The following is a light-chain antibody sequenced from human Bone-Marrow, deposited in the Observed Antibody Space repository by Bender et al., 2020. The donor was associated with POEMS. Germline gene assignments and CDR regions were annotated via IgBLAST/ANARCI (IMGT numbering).Light chain of an antibody. J-gene: IGLJ2*01. CDR3: QSYDTNNPVI. CDR2: SNY. V-gene: IGLV1-44*01. Sequence: QSVLTQPPSASGTPGQSVIISCSGTDSNFGGNNVNWYQHLPGTAPRLVVYSNYQRPSGVPARFSGSKSGTSASLAITGLQAEDEADYYCQSYDTNNPVIFGGGTRLTVL. CDR1: DSNFGGNN.